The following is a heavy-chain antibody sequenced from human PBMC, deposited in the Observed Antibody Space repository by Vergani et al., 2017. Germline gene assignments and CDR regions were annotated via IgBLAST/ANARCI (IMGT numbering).Heavy chain of an antibody. J-gene: IGHJ4*02. CDR3: ARLWFGECFDY. CDR1: GGSISSYY. Sequence: QVQLQESGPGLVKPSETLSLTCTVSGGSISSYYWSWIRQPPGKGLEWIGYIYYSGSTYYNPSLKSRVTISVDTSKNQFSLKLSSVTAADTDVYYCARLWFGECFDYWGQGTLVTVSS. V-gene: IGHV4-59*12. D-gene: IGHD3-10*01. CDR2: IYYSGST.